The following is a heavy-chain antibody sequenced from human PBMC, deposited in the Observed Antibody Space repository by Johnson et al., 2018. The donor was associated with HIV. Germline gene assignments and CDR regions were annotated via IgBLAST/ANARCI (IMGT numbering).Heavy chain of an antibody. CDR2: INWNGGST. D-gene: IGHD6-19*01. Sequence: VQLVESGGGVVRPGGSLRLSCKASGFTFDDYGMSWVRQAPGKGLEWVSSINWNGGSTGYADSVKGRFAVSRDNAKNSLYLQMNSLRAEDTALYYCAKELAVAGTVGAFDIWGQGTMVTVSS. V-gene: IGHV3-20*04. J-gene: IGHJ3*02. CDR1: GFTFDDYG. CDR3: AKELAVAGTVGAFDI.